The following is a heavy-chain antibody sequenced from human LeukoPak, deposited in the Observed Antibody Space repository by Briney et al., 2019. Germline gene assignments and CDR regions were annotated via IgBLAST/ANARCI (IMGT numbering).Heavy chain of an antibody. D-gene: IGHD3-16*01. CDR3: ARPPPLGSYYYYMDV. Sequence: SETLSLTCTVSGGSISGYYWSWIRQPPGEGLEWIGYIYNSGNTNYNPSLKSRVTISVDTSKNQFSLKLSSVTAADTAVYYCARPPPLGSYYYYMDVWGKGTTVTISS. J-gene: IGHJ6*03. V-gene: IGHV4-59*12. CDR2: IYNSGNT. CDR1: GGSISGYY.